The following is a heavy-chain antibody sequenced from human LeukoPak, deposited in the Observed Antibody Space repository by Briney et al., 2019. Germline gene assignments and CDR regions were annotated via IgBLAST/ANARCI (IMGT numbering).Heavy chain of an antibody. D-gene: IGHD4-11*01. Sequence: SQTLSLTCTVSGGSISSGDYYWSWIRQPPGMGLEWIGYIYYSGSTYYNPSLKSRVTISVDTSKNQFSLKLSSVTAADTAVYYCARVLTTDWFDPWGQGTLVTVSS. CDR2: IYYSGST. V-gene: IGHV4-30-4*01. J-gene: IGHJ5*02. CDR3: ARVLTTDWFDP. CDR1: GGSISSGDYY.